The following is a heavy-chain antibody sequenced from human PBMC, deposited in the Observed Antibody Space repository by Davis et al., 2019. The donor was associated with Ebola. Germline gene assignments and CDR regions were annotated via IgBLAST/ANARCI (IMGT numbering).Heavy chain of an antibody. D-gene: IGHD3-16*01. CDR3: AKDLRGVWGSS. V-gene: IGHV3-30*18. CDR2: ISYDGSNK. J-gene: IGHJ5*02. CDR1: GFTFSSYG. Sequence: PGGSLRLSCAASGFTFSSYGMHWVRQAPGKGLEWVAVISYDGSNKYYADSVKGRFTISRDNSKNTLYLQMNSLRAEDTAVYYCAKDLRGVWGSSWGQGTLVAVSS.